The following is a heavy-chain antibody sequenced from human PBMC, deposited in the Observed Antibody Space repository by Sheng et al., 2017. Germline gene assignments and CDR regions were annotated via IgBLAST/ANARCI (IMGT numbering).Heavy chain of an antibody. V-gene: IGHV4-38-2*02. D-gene: IGHD6-19*01. Sequence: QVQLQESGPGLVKPSETLSLTCAVSGYSISSGYYWGWIRQPPGKGLEWIGSIYHSGSTYYNPSLKSRVTISVDTSKNQFSLKLSSVTAADTAVYYCAREPIAVAGSYYYYYGMDVWGPRDHGHRLL. CDR2: IYHSGST. CDR1: GYSISSGYY. J-gene: IGHJ6*01. CDR3: AREPIAVAGSYYYYYGMDV.